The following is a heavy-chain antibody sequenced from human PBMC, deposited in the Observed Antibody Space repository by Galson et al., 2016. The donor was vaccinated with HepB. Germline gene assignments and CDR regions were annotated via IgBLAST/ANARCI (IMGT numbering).Heavy chain of an antibody. CDR1: GFTFSNYA. J-gene: IGHJ4*02. CDR2: IDGPTPNT. CDR3: TTWLSHHFDY. V-gene: IGHV3-23*01. Sequence: SLRLSCAASGFTFSNYALSWVRRAPGKGLEWVSHIDGPTPNTHYADSVRGRFSIYRDNSRDTLYLQIDSLTAEDSAIYYCTTWLSHHFDYWGQGTRVTVSS. D-gene: IGHD6-19*01.